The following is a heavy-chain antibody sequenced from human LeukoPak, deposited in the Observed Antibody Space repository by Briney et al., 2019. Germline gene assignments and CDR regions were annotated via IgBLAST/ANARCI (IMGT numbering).Heavy chain of an antibody. CDR1: GYTFTGYY. CDR2: INPNSGGT. CDR3: ARVVYYYGSGSYFDY. Sequence: GASVKVSCKASGYTFTGYYMHWVRQAPGQGLEWMGWINPNSGGTNYAQKFQGRVTMTRDTSISTAYMELSRLGSDDTAVYYCARVVYYYGSGSYFDYWGQGTLVTVSS. V-gene: IGHV1-2*02. D-gene: IGHD3-10*01. J-gene: IGHJ4*02.